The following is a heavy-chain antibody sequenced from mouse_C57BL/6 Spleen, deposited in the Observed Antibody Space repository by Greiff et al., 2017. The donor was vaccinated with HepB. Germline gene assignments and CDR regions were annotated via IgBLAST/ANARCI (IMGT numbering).Heavy chain of an antibody. V-gene: IGHV14-3*02. CDR3: RISKLNA. Sequence: EVQLQQSGAELVKPAASLKLSCTASGYNIKDIYIHWVKQRPEKGLERIRRTDPANGNTKYDPKFQGKATITADTSSNTAYLQLSSLTSEDTAVYYCRISKLNAGGQGTTLTVSS. CDR2: TDPANGNT. J-gene: IGHJ2*01. CDR1: GYNIKDIY. D-gene: IGHD5-2*01.